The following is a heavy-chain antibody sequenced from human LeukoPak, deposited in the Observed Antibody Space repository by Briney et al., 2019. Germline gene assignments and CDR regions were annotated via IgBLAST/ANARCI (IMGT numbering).Heavy chain of an antibody. CDR1: GFTFSSHS. V-gene: IGHV3-21*01. CDR3: ARDSSGWYGGLNTDY. J-gene: IGHJ4*02. CDR2: ISTNSSYI. Sequence: GGSLRLSCAASGFTFSSHSMNWVRQAPGEGLEWVSLISTNSSYIYYADSVKGRFTISRDNAKNSLYLQMNSLRAEDTAVYYCARDSSGWYGGLNTDYWGQGTLVTVSS. D-gene: IGHD6-19*01.